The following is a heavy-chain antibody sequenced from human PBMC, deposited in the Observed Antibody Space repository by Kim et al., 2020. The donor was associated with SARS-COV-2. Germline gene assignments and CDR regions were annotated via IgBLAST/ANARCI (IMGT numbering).Heavy chain of an antibody. CDR3: ARVMITFGGVMYYFDY. D-gene: IGHD3-16*01. CDR2: IYYSGST. J-gene: IGHJ4*02. V-gene: IGHV4-31*03. Sequence: SETLSLTCTVSGGSISSGGYYWSWIRQHPGKGLEWIGYIYYSGSTYYNPSLKSRVTISVDTSKNQFSLKLSSVTAADTAVYYCARVMITFGGVMYYFDYWGQGPLVTVSS. CDR1: GGSISSGGYY.